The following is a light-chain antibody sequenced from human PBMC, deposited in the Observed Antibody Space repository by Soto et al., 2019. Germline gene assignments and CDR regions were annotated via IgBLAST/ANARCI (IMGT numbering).Light chain of an antibody. CDR3: QQYDSSPYT. Sequence: EIVLTLSPATLSLSPGERATLSCGASQSVSSGYLAWYQQKSGLAPRLLIYDASSRATGIPDRFSGRVSGTDFTLTISRLEPEDFAVYYCQQYDSSPYTFGQGTKLEIK. CDR2: DAS. J-gene: IGKJ2*01. V-gene: IGKV3D-20*01. CDR1: QSVSSGY.